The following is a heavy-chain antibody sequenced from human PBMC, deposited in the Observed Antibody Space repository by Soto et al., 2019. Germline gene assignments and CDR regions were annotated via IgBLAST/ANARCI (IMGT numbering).Heavy chain of an antibody. Sequence: GASVKVSCKASGGTFSSYAITWVRQAPGQGLEWMGGIIPIFGTGKYAQKFQGRVTIIADESTRTVYMELSSLRSEDTAVYYCARGFYFDSSGYFGPPDHWGQGTLVTVSS. J-gene: IGHJ4*02. CDR3: ARGFYFDSSGYFGPPDH. CDR1: GGTFSSYA. CDR2: IIPIFGTG. D-gene: IGHD3-22*01. V-gene: IGHV1-69*13.